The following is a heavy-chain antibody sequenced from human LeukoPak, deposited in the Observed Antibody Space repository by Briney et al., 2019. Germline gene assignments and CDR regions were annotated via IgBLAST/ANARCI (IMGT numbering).Heavy chain of an antibody. CDR2: ISYDGSNK. V-gene: IGHV3-30*18. CDR3: AKSRGKTMIVLGY. Sequence: PGGSLRLSCAASGFTFSSYGMHWVRRAPGKGLEWVAVISYDGSNKYYADSVKGRFTISRDNSKNTLFLQMNSLRAEDTAVYYCAKSRGKTMIVLGYWGQGTLVTVSS. CDR1: GFTFSSYG. J-gene: IGHJ4*02. D-gene: IGHD3-22*01.